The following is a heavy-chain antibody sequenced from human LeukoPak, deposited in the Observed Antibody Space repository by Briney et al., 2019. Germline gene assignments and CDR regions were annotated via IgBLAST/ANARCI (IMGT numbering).Heavy chain of an antibody. CDR3: ARDIFRWLQFRGGDYFDY. CDR2: ISSSGSTI. D-gene: IGHD5-24*01. J-gene: IGHJ4*02. V-gene: IGHV3-11*01. Sequence: GGSLRLSCAASGFTFSDYYMSWIRQAPGKGLEWVSYISSSGSTIYYADSVKGRFTISRDNAKNSLYLQMNSLRAEDTAVYCCARDIFRWLQFRGGDYFDYWGQGTLVTVSS. CDR1: GFTFSDYY.